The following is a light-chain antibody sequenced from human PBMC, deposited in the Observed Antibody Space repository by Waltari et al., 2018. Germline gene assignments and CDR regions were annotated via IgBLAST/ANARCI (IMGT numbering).Light chain of an antibody. CDR1: QGFSSW. CDR2: AAS. Sequence: DIQMNQSPSSVSASVGDRVTITCRTSQGFSSWLAWYQQKPGKAPKLLIYAASTLQSGVPSRLSGSGSGTHFTLTISSLQPEDIATYYCQQAYSLPRTFGQGTTVKIK. V-gene: IGKV1-12*01. J-gene: IGKJ1*01. CDR3: QQAYSLPRT.